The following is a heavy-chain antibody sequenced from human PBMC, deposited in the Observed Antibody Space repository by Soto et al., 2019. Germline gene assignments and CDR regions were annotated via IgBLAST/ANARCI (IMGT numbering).Heavy chain of an antibody. CDR3: ARHADVSNFDY. CDR1: GASISSSSYY. J-gene: IGHJ4*02. V-gene: IGHV4-39*01. CDR2: IHYSGST. Sequence: QLQLQEPGPGLVKPSETLSLTCTVSGASISSSSYYWGWIRQPPGKGLEWIGSIHYSGSTYYNPSLKSRVTISEDTSKNQFSLKLSSVTAADTAVYYCARHADVSNFDYWGQGTLVTVSS.